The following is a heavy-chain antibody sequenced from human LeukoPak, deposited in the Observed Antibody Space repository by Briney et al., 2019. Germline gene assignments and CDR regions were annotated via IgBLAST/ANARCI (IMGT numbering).Heavy chain of an antibody. J-gene: IGHJ4*02. CDR3: RAAADLNNY. Sequence: GGSLRLSCAASGFTFSGSAMHWVRQASGKGLEWLGRIRSKADSYTTAYAASVKGRFIVSRDDSKNTAYLQMNSLKTEDTAVYYCRAAADLNNYWGQGTLVTVSS. V-gene: IGHV3-73*01. CDR2: IRSKADSYTT. D-gene: IGHD6-13*01. CDR1: GFTFSGSA.